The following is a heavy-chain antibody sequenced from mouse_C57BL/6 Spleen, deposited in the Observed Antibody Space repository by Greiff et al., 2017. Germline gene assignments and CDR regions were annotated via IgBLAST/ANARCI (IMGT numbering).Heavy chain of an antibody. V-gene: IGHV1-52*01. D-gene: IGHD1-1*01. Sequence: QVQLKQPGAELARPGSSVKLSCKASGYTFTSYWMHWVKQRPIQGLEWIGNIDPSDSETHYNQKFKDKATLTVDKSSSTAYMQLSSLTSEDSAVYYCARSGTTVVAPYWYFDFWGTGTTVTVSS. CDR1: GYTFTSYW. J-gene: IGHJ1*03. CDR2: IDPSDSET. CDR3: ARSGTTVVAPYWYFDF.